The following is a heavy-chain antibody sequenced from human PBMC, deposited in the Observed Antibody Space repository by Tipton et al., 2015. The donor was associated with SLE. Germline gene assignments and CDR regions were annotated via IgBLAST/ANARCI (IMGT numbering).Heavy chain of an antibody. V-gene: IGHV1-69*06. CDR3: ARDTQDVVVPAATPGWFDP. Sequence: QLVQSGPEVKKPGSSVKVSCKASGGTFSSYAISWVRQAPGQGLEWMGGIIPIFGTANYAQKFQGRVTITADKSTSTAYMELSSLRSEDTAVYYCARDTQDVVVPAATPGWFDPWGQGTLVTVSS. CDR2: IIPIFGTA. J-gene: IGHJ5*02. CDR1: GGTFSSYA. D-gene: IGHD2-2*01.